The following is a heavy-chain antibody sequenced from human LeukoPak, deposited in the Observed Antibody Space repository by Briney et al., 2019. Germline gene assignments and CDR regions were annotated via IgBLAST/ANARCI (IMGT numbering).Heavy chain of an antibody. CDR1: GFTFDDYG. V-gene: IGHV3-15*01. CDR2: IKSKTDGGTT. Sequence: PGGSLRLSCAASGFTFDDYGMSWVRQAPGKGLEWVGRIKSKTDGGTTDYAAPVKGRFTISRDDSKNTLYLQMNSLKTEDTAVYYCTTRYLVVVITLRGRFDYWGQGTLVTVSS. J-gene: IGHJ4*02. D-gene: IGHD3-22*01. CDR3: TTRYLVVVITLRGRFDY.